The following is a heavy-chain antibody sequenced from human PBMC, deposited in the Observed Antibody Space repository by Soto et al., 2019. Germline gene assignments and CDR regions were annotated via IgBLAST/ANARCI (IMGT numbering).Heavy chain of an antibody. CDR1: GYTFTNYG. CDR3: AREGAVTPPLGY. V-gene: IGHV1-18*01. J-gene: IGHJ4*02. D-gene: IGHD2-21*02. Sequence: QVQLVQSGPEVKKPGASVKVSCKASGYTFTNYGFNWVRQAPGQGLEWMGWISAYNGHTKYSQIFQARVIMTTDTYTSTAYMELRSLTSDDTAVYYCAREGAVTPPLGYWGQGTLVPVSS. CDR2: ISAYNGHT.